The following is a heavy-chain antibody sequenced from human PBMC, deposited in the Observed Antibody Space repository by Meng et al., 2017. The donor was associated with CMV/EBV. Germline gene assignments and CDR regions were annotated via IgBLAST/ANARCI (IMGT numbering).Heavy chain of an antibody. CDR1: GYTFTSYD. J-gene: IGHJ6*02. CDR3: ARGHRLRGLFPPPRPYYYYYGMDV. CDR2: MNPNSGNT. D-gene: IGHD3-10*01. V-gene: IGHV1-8*02. Sequence: ASVKVSCKASGYTFTSYDINWVRQTTGQGLEWMGWMNPNSGNTGYAQKFQGRVTMTRNTSISTAYMELSSLRSEDTAVYYCARGHRLRGLFPPPRPYYYYYGMDVWGQGTTVTVSS.